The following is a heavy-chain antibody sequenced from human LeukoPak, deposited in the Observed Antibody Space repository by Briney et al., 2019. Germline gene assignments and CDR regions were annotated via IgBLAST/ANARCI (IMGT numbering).Heavy chain of an antibody. CDR3: ASRKFSDTWFDP. Sequence: GESLRISCKGSEYDFANYWIGWVRQMPGKGLEWMGIVYPAGSRIHYSPSFQGQVTMSVDRSISTAYLQWTRPKASDTAMYFCASRKFSDTWFDPWGQGTMVTVSS. D-gene: IGHD1-14*01. CDR1: EYDFANYW. CDR2: VYPAGSRI. V-gene: IGHV5-51*01. J-gene: IGHJ5*02.